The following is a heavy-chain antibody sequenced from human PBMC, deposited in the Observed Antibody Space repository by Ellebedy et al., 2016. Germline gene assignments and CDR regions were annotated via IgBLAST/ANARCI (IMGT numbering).Heavy chain of an antibody. CDR3: AGNPVRFVSQGLDV. CDR1: GYTFTSYG. Sequence: ASVKVSCKASGYTFTSYGITWVRQATGQGLEWMGWMNPNSGNAAYAQKFQGRVTMTRNASISTAYLELSSLRPDDTAVYYCAGNPVRFVSQGLDVWGQGTTVIVSS. J-gene: IGHJ6*02. D-gene: IGHD3-10*01. V-gene: IGHV1-8*02. CDR2: MNPNSGNA.